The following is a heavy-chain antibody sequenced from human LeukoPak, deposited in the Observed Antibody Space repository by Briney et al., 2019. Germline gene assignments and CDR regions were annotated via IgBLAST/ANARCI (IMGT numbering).Heavy chain of an antibody. J-gene: IGHJ3*02. CDR3: ARSLDAFDI. CDR1: GYSISSGYY. CDR2: IYYSGST. Sequence: SETLSLTCTVSGYSISSGYYWSWIRQPPGKGLEWIGYIYYSGSTNYNPSLKSRVTISVDTSKNQFSLKLSSVTAADTAVYYCARSLDAFDIWGQGTMVTVSS. V-gene: IGHV4-38-2*02.